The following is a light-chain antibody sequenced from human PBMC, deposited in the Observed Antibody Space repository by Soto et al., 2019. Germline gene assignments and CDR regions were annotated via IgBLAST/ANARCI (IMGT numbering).Light chain of an antibody. CDR3: NSFRVSHLYV. CDR1: SSDIGGYNA. V-gene: IGLV2-14*01. J-gene: IGLJ1*01. Sequence: QSVLTQPASVSGSPGQTITISCTGTSSDIGGYNAVSWFQHHPGKAPKLIISEVNHRPSGVSDRFSASKSGNTASLTISGLQAEDEADYYCNSFRVSHLYVFGTGTKVTVL. CDR2: EVN.